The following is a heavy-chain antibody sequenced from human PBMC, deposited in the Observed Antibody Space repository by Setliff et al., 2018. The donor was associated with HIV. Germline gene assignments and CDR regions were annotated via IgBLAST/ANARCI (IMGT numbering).Heavy chain of an antibody. Sequence: SETLSLTCTVSGGSISSYYWTWIRQPAGKGLEWIGRIYTSGSTNYNPSLKSRVTMSVDTSKNQFSLKLSSVTAADTAMYYCARGSDTTGWSRYYYYMDVWGKGTTVTVSS. CDR2: IYTSGST. J-gene: IGHJ6*03. CDR3: ARGSDTTGWSRYYYYMDV. D-gene: IGHD6-19*01. V-gene: IGHV4-4*07. CDR1: GGSISSYY.